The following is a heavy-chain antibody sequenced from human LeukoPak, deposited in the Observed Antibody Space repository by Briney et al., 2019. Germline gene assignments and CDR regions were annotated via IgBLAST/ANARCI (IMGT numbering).Heavy chain of an antibody. J-gene: IGHJ4*02. CDR3: AKDRGGSYFDFDF. CDR2: ISDSGDNP. CDR1: GFSFSDYV. Sequence: GGSLRLSCAASGFSFSDYVMSWVRQAPGKGLEWVSAISDSGDNPYYADSVKGRFTISRDNSENTLSLQMYSLRAEDTAVYYCAKDRGGSYFDFDFWGRGTLVTVSS. D-gene: IGHD1-26*01. V-gene: IGHV3-23*01.